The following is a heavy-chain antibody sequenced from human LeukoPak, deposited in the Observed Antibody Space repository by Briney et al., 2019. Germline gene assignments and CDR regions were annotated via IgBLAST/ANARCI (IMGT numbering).Heavy chain of an antibody. CDR2: IYPSDSDT. D-gene: IGHD4-23*01. V-gene: IGHV5-51*01. CDR3: ARPATLSPYGGNLYFDY. Sequence: GESLQISCQGSGYSFTSYWIGWVRQMPGKGLEWMGFIYPSDSDTKYSPSFQGQVTISADKSISTAYLQWSSLKASDTAMYYCARPATLSPYGGNLYFDYWGQGTLVTVSS. CDR1: GYSFTSYW. J-gene: IGHJ4*02.